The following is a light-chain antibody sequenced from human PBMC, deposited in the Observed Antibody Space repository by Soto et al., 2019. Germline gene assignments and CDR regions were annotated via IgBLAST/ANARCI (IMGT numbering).Light chain of an antibody. CDR1: QSVSNRY. CDR2: GAS. V-gene: IGKV3-20*01. Sequence: EIVLTQSPGTLSLSPGEGATLSCRASQSVSNRYLAWYQKKPGQAPRLLIYGASSRATGIPNRFSGSGSGTDFTLTISRLEPEDFAVYYCQQYDNSPFTFGQGTRLDIK. CDR3: QQYDNSPFT. J-gene: IGKJ5*01.